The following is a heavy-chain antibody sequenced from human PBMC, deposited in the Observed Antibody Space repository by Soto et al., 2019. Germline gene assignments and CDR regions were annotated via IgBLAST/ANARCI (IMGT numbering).Heavy chain of an antibody. CDR1: GGSFSGYY. CDR3: ARVAREGEIDY. J-gene: IGHJ4*02. CDR2: INHSGST. Sequence: SETLSLTCAVYGGSFSGYYWIWIRQPPGKGLEWIGEINHSGSTNYNPSLKSRVTISVDTSKNQFSLKLSSVTAADTAVYYCARVAREGEIDYWGQGTLVTVSS. D-gene: IGHD3-16*01. V-gene: IGHV4-34*01.